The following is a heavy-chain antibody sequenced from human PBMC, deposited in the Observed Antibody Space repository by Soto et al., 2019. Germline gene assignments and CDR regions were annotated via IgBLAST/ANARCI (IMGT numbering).Heavy chain of an antibody. D-gene: IGHD2-2*01. CDR3: ARSQGSSTSLEIYYYYYYGMEV. V-gene: IGHV1-69*01. Sequence: QVQLVQSGAEVKKPGSSVKVSCKASGGTFSSYAISWVRQAPGQGLEWMGGIIPISGTANYAQKFQGRVTITADESTSTVYMELSSLRSEATAVYFCARSQGSSTSLEIYYYYYYGMEVWGQGTTVTVSS. CDR2: IIPISGTA. J-gene: IGHJ6*02. CDR1: GGTFSSYA.